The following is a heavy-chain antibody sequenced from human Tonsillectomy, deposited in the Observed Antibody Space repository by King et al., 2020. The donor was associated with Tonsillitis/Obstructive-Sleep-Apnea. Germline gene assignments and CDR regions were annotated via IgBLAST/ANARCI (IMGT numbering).Heavy chain of an antibody. CDR1: GFTFSFYW. CDR3: ARVGFGGVIPHCMDV. V-gene: IGHV3-7*03. J-gene: IGHJ6*02. CDR2: IKQDGREK. Sequence: VQLVESGGGLVQPGGSLRLSCAASGFTFSFYWMTWVRQAPGKGLEWVANIKQDGREKYYVDSVKGRFTISRDNAKNSLYLQMSSLRAEDTAVYYCARVGFGGVIPHCMDVWGQGTTVTVSS. D-gene: IGHD3-16*02.